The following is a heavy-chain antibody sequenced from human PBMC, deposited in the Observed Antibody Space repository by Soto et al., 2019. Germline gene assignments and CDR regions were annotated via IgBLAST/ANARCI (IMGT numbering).Heavy chain of an antibody. J-gene: IGHJ3*02. CDR1: GGSISSYY. CDR3: ARELILSGYYGRAYVAFDI. Sequence: SETLSLTCTVSGGSISSYYCMWIRQPPGKGLESIGYLYYGRSANYNPSLKSRVTLSVDTSTNQCSLTLSSMTAADTAVYYCARELILSGYYGRAYVAFDIWGQGTMVTVSS. CDR2: LYYGRSA. V-gene: IGHV4-59*01. D-gene: IGHD3-22*01.